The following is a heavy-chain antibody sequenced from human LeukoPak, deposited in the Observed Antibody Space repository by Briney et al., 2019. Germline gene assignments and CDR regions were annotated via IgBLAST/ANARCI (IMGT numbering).Heavy chain of an antibody. Sequence: SETLSLTCAVYGGSFSSYYWGWIRQPPGKGLEWIGSIYYSGSTYYNPSLKGRVTISVDTSKNQFSLKLSSVTAADTAVYYCARLSYDFWSGYYLYYFDYWGQGTLVTVSS. D-gene: IGHD3-3*01. J-gene: IGHJ4*02. CDR3: ARLSYDFWSGYYLYYFDY. V-gene: IGHV4-39*01. CDR1: GGSFSSYY. CDR2: IYYSGST.